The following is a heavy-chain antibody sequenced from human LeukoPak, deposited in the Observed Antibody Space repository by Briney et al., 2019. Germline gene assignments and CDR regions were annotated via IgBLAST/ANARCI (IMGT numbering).Heavy chain of an antibody. V-gene: IGHV4-59*08. D-gene: IGHD1-26*01. J-gene: IGHJ3*02. CDR1: GGSFSGYY. Sequence: KPSETLSLTCAVYGGSFSGYYWGWIRQPPGKGLEWIGQIYHSGSTNYSPSLESRVTMSVDTSKNQFSLNLSSVTAADTAVYYCARHIVGSGYHAFDIWGQGTMVTVSS. CDR3: ARHIVGSGYHAFDI. CDR2: IYHSGST.